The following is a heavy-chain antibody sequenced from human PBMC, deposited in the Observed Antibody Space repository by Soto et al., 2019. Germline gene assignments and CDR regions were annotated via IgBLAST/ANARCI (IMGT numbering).Heavy chain of an antibody. D-gene: IGHD6-13*01. Sequence: ASVKVSCKASGYTFTGYYMHWVRQAPGQGLEWMGWINPNSGGANYAQKLQGRVTMTRDTSISTAYMELSRLRSDDTAVYYCARGGSFSSSWSYWGQGTLVTVSS. CDR3: ARGGSFSSSWSY. V-gene: IGHV1-2*02. CDR1: GYTFTGYY. CDR2: INPNSGGA. J-gene: IGHJ4*02.